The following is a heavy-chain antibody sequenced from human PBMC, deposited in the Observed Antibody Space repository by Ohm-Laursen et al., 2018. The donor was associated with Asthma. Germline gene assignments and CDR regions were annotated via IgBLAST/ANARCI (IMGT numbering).Heavy chain of an antibody. CDR3: ARVSCNDDICYSLFYN. D-gene: IGHD2-15*01. Sequence: SVKVSCKASGYTFTDYGISWVRQAPGQGLEWMGWTSAKNGNTDFTQKLQGRVTLTTDTSTSTAYMEVRSLTSDDTAVYYCARVSCNDDICYSLFYNWGQGTLVTVSS. CDR1: GYTFTDYG. J-gene: IGHJ4*02. CDR2: TSAKNGNT. V-gene: IGHV1-18*04.